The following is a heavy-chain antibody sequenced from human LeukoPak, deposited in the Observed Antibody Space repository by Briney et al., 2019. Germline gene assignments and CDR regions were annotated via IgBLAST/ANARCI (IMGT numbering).Heavy chain of an antibody. J-gene: IGHJ4*02. CDR3: ARGILGGHYFDY. CDR2: ISSSSSYI. CDR1: GFTFSSYS. Sequence: GGSLRLSCAASGFTFSSYSMNWVRQAPGKGLEWVSSISSSSSYIYYADSVKGRFTISGDNAKNSLYLQMNSLRAEDTAVYYCARGILGGHYFDYWGQGTLVTVSS. D-gene: IGHD3-10*01. V-gene: IGHV3-21*01.